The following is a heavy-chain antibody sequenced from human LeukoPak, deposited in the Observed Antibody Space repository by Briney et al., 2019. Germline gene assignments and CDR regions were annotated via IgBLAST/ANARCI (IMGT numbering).Heavy chain of an antibody. CDR3: ARLLYYDSSGFWLVDYYYYVDV. Sequence: SETLSLTCAVYGGSFSGSYWSWIRQPPGKGLEWIGEINHSGSTNYNPSLKSRVTISVDTSKNQFSLKLSSVTAADTAVYYCARLLYYDSSGFWLVDYYYYVDVWGKGTTVTISS. V-gene: IGHV4-34*01. CDR1: GGSFSGSY. J-gene: IGHJ6*03. CDR2: INHSGST. D-gene: IGHD3-22*01.